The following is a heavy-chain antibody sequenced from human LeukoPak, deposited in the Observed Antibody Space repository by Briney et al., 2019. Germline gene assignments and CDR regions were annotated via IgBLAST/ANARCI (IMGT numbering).Heavy chain of an antibody. J-gene: IGHJ6*03. D-gene: IGHD7-27*01. CDR2: IRYDGSNK. CDR3: AKVGKYYYYYMDV. V-gene: IGHV3-30*02. CDR1: GFTFSSYG. Sequence: GGSLRLSCAASGFTFSSYGMHWVRQAPGKGLEWVAFIRYDGSNKYYADSVKGRFTISRDNSKNTLYLQMNSLRAEDTAVYYCAKVGKYYYYYMDVWGKGTTVTVSS.